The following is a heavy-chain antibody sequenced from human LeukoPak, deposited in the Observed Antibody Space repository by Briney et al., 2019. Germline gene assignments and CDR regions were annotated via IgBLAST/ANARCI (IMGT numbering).Heavy chain of an antibody. D-gene: IGHD6-13*01. CDR3: ARTREGTAVDY. CDR1: GCLLSTSRRG. J-gene: IGHJ4*02. CDR2: IEWTDDK. Sequence: ESGPALVKPTHTLTLTCTFSGCLLSTSRRGVNWVRQAPGMARESLARIEWTDDKYYSTSLKTRLTISKNTSLPPLVLTLTTMDPVDKATYYSARTREGTAVDYWGQGTLVTVSS. V-gene: IGHV2-70*11.